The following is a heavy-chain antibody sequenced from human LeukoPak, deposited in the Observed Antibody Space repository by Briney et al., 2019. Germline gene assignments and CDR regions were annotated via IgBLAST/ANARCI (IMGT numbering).Heavy chain of an antibody. Sequence: KPSETLSLTCTVSGGSISSSSYYWGWIRQPPGKGLEWIGSIYYSGSTYYNPSLKSRVTISVDTSKNQFSLKLSSVTAADTAVYYCARREVRGANNWFDPWGQGTLVTVSS. J-gene: IGHJ5*02. V-gene: IGHV4-39*01. CDR1: GGSISSSSYY. CDR3: ARREVRGANNWFDP. D-gene: IGHD3-10*01. CDR2: IYYSGST.